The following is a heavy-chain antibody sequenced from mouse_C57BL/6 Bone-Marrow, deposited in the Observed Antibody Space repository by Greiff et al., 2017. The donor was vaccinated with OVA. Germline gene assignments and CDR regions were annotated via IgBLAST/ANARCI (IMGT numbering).Heavy chain of an antibody. Sequence: VQLQQPGAELVKPGASVKMSCKASGYTFTSYWITWVKQRPGQGLEWIGDLYPGSGSTNYNEKFKSKATLTVDTSSSTAYMQLSSLTSEDSAVYYCARFYYYGSSFLVDYWGQGTTLTVSS. CDR2: LYPGSGST. D-gene: IGHD1-1*01. J-gene: IGHJ2*01. CDR1: GYTFTSYW. CDR3: ARFYYYGSSFLVDY. V-gene: IGHV1-55*01.